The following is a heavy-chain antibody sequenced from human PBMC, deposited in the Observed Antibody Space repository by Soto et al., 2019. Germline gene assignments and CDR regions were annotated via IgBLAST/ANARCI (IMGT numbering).Heavy chain of an antibody. CDR2: IYHSGST. D-gene: IGHD2-15*01. CDR1: GGSISSGGYS. V-gene: IGHV4-30-2*01. J-gene: IGHJ4*02. Sequence: SETLSLTCAVSGGSISSGGYSWSWIRQPPGKGLEWIGYIYHSGSTYYNPSLKSRVTISVDRSKNQFSLKLSSVTAADTAVYYCARGYCSGGSCYSPYYFDYWGQGTLVTVSS. CDR3: ARGYCSGGSCYSPYYFDY.